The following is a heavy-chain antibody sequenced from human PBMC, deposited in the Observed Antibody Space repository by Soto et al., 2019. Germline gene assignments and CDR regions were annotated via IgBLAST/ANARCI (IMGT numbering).Heavy chain of an antibody. D-gene: IGHD5-12*01. CDR1: GGSISSYY. Sequence: SETLSLTCTVSGGSISSYYWSWIRQPPGKGLEWIGYIYYKGSTNYNPSLKSRITISVATSKNQFSLKLSSVTAADTSVYYCARVIGGYDYYYYYGMDVWGQGTTVTVSS. J-gene: IGHJ6*02. V-gene: IGHV4-59*01. CDR3: ARVIGGYDYYYYYGMDV. CDR2: IYYKGST.